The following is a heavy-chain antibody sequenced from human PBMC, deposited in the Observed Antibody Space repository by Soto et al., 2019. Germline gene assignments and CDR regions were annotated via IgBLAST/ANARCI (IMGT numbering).Heavy chain of an antibody. Sequence: SQTLSLTCAISGDSVSSNSAAWNWIRQSPSRGLEWLGRTYYRSKWYNDYAVSVKSRITINPDTSKNQFSLQLNSVTPEDTAVYYCARLGYCSSTSCSGGGMDVGGQGTTVTVSS. D-gene: IGHD2-2*01. V-gene: IGHV6-1*01. CDR1: GDSVSSNSAA. CDR3: ARLGYCSSTSCSGGGMDV. CDR2: TYYRSKWYN. J-gene: IGHJ6*02.